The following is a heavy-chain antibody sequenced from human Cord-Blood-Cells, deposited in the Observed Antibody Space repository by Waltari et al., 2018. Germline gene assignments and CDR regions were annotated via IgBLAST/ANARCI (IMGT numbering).Heavy chain of an antibody. CDR3: AREPDTVTYYFDY. CDR1: GYTFTGYY. D-gene: IGHD4-17*01. J-gene: IGHJ4*02. V-gene: IGHV1-2*02. Sequence: QVQLVQSGAEVKKPGASVKVSCTAYGYTFTGYYMPWVRQAPGQGLEWMGWINPNSGGTNYAQKFQGRVTMTRDTSISTAYMELSRLRSDDTAVYYCAREPDTVTYYFDYWGQGTLVTVSS. CDR2: INPNSGGT.